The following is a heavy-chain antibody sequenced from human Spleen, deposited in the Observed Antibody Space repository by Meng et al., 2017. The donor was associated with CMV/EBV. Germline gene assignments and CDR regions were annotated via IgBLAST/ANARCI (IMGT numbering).Heavy chain of an antibody. CDR2: IYSGGST. D-gene: IGHD3-10*01. Sequence: GGSLRLSCAASGFSVTSNYMNWVRQAPGKGLQWVSVIYSGGSTYYADSVKGRFTISRDNSKNTLYLQMNSLRAEDTAVYYCARVPWESGSGSYLAFDIWGQGTMVTVSS. J-gene: IGHJ3*02. CDR3: ARVPWESGSGSYLAFDI. V-gene: IGHV3-53*01. CDR1: GFSVTSNY.